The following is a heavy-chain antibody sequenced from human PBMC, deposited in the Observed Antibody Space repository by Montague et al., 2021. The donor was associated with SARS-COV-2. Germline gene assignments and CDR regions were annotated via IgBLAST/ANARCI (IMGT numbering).Heavy chain of an antibody. CDR1: GFTFSTYS. J-gene: IGHJ4*02. D-gene: IGHD6-19*01. CDR2: ISSSSATI. CDR3: ARDAISDSGWYLAPFGH. Sequence: YLRLSCPASGFTFSTYSMDWVRQAPGKGLEWISYISSSSATIYYAESVEGRFTISRDNVKNSVYLQLNSLTDEDTAVYYCARDAISDSGWYLAPFGHWGQGVLVTVSS. V-gene: IGHV3-48*02.